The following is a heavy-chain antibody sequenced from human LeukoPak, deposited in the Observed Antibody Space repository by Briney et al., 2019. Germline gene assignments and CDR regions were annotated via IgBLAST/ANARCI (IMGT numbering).Heavy chain of an antibody. J-gene: IGHJ3*01. CDR1: GFVFNTYW. CDR2: INQDGTET. D-gene: IGHD2-21*01. Sequence: SGGSLRLSCVASGFVFNTYWIYWVRQAPGKGLEWVATINQDGTETRYVDSVKGRFTISRDNAKSSVFLQMNGLRVEDTAVFYCAHAYLWGQGTMVTVSS. V-gene: IGHV3-7*01. CDR3: AHAYL.